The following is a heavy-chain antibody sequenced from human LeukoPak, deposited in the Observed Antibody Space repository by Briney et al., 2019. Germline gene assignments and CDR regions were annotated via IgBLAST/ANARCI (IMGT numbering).Heavy chain of an antibody. CDR3: ARGRSPEQWLVVDDAFDI. V-gene: IGHV1-8*01. Sequence: ASVKVSCKASGYTFTSYDINWVRQATGQGLEWMGWMHPNSGNTGYAQKFQGRVTMTRNTSISTAYMELSSLRSEDTAVYYCARGRSPEQWLVVDDAFDIWGQGTMVTVSS. CDR2: MHPNSGNT. J-gene: IGHJ3*02. CDR1: GYTFTSYD. D-gene: IGHD6-19*01.